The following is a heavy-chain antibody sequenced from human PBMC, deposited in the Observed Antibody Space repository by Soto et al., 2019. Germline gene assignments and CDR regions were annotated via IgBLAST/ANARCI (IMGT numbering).Heavy chain of an antibody. J-gene: IGHJ4*02. V-gene: IGHV3-21*06. CDR2: ISSTTNYI. CDR3: ARESEDLTSNFDY. CDR1: GFIFTRYS. Sequence: PGGSLRLSCADSGFIFTRYSMNWVRQAPGKGLEWVSSISSTTNYIYYGDSMKGRFTISRDNAKNSLYLEMNSLRAEDTAVYYCARESEDLTSNFDYWGQGTLVTVSS.